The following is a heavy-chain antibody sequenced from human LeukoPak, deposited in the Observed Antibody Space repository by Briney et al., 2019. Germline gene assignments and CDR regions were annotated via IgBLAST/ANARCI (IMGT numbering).Heavy chain of an antibody. V-gene: IGHV3-33*01. Sequence: GRSLRLSCAASGFTFSSYGMHWVRQAPGKGLEWVAVIWYDGSNKYYADSVKGRFTISRDNSKNTLYLQMNSLRAEDTAVYYCARDRIAAAGTGHYYMDVWGKGTTVTVSS. CDR2: IWYDGSNK. J-gene: IGHJ6*03. D-gene: IGHD6-13*01. CDR1: GFTFSSYG. CDR3: ARDRIAAAGTGHYYMDV.